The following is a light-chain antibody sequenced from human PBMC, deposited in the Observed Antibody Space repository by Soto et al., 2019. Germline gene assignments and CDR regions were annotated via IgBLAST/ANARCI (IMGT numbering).Light chain of an antibody. J-gene: IGLJ2*01. CDR2: EVS. V-gene: IGLV2-14*01. CDR3: SSYTSSSTLGHVV. CDR1: SSDVGGYNY. Sequence: QSVLTQPASVSGSPGQSITISCTGTSSDVGGYNYVSWYQQHPGKAPKLMIYEVSKRPSGVSNRFSGSKSGNTASLTISGLQAEDEADYYCSSYTSSSTLGHVVFGGGTKLTVL.